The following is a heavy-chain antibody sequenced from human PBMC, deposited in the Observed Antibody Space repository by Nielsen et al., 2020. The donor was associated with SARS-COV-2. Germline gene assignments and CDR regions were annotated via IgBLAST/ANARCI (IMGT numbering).Heavy chain of an antibody. V-gene: IGHV5-10-1*01. CDR1: GYSFSNFW. Sequence: GESLKIPCKGSGYSFSNFWISWVRQMPGKGLEWVGRIDPDGSFTNYGPSFQGHVTISADKSINTAYLQWNSLKASDSAMYYCARGDWVPRQYYYMDVWGKGTTVTVSS. J-gene: IGHJ6*04. D-gene: IGHD2-21*02. CDR3: ARGDWVPRQYYYMDV. CDR2: IDPDGSFT.